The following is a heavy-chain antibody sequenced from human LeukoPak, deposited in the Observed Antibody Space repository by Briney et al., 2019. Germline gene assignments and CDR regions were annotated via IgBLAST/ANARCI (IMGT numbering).Heavy chain of an antibody. V-gene: IGHV1-2*02. J-gene: IGHJ3*02. CDR3: ARELGRNAFDI. CDR1: GYTFTDNH. Sequence: ASVKVSCKASGYTFTDNHMYWIRQAPGQGPECMGWINPNSGGTNYAQKFQGRFTMTRDTSISTAYMELSRLTSDDTAIYFCARELGRNAFDIWGQGTMVTVSP. CDR2: INPNSGGT. D-gene: IGHD7-27*01.